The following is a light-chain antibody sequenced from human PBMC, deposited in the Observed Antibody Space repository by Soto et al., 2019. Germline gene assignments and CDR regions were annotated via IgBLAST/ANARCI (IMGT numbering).Light chain of an antibody. CDR3: SSYTSSSTRG. V-gene: IGLV2-14*01. Sequence: QSALTQPSSLSGSPGQSITISCTGTSSDVGGYNYVSWYQQHPGKAPKLMIYDVSNRPSGVSNRFSGSKSGNTASLTISGLQAEDEADYYCSSYTSSSTRGFGTGTKVTVL. CDR2: DVS. J-gene: IGLJ1*01. CDR1: SSDVGGYNY.